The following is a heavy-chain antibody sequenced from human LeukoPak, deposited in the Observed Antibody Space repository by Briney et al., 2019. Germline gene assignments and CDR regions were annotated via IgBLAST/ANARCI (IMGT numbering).Heavy chain of an antibody. D-gene: IGHD6-13*01. CDR1: GFTFSSYG. Sequence: GRSLRLSCAASGFTFSSYGMHWVRQAPGKGLEWVAVIWSDGSNKYYADSVKGRFTISRDNSKNTLYLQMNSLRAEDTAVYYCARFCDSSSCGSSDYWGQGTLVTVSS. CDR3: ARFCDSSSCGSSDY. V-gene: IGHV3-33*01. J-gene: IGHJ4*02. CDR2: IWSDGSNK.